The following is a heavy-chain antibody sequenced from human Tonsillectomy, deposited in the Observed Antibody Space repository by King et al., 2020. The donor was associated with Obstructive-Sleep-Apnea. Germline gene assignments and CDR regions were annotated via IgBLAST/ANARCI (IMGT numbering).Heavy chain of an antibody. J-gene: IGHJ5*02. CDR2: ISSRSGYI. CDR3: ARVDKTTAELDP. V-gene: IGHV3-21*01. CDR1: GFTFSSYA. D-gene: IGHD4-17*01. Sequence: VQLVESGGGLVKPGGSLRITCAASGFTFSSYAMNWVRQAPGKGLEWVACISSRSGYIYYADSVRGRFTISRDNAKNSVFLQMNSLRAEDTAVYYCARVDKTTAELDPWGQGILVTVSS.